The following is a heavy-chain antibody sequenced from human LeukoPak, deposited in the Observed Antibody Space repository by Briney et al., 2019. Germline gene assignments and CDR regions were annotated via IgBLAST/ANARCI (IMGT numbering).Heavy chain of an antibody. J-gene: IGHJ4*02. CDR1: GFTFSSYG. V-gene: IGHV3-33*01. D-gene: IGHD2-2*02. CDR3: RAFGYCSSTSCYRNYFDY. CDR2: IWYDGSNK. Sequence: GGSLRLSCAASGFTFSSYGMHWVRQTPGKGLGWVAVIWYDGSNKYYADSVKGRFTISRDNSKNTLYLQMNSLRAEDTAVYYCRAFGYCSSTSCYRNYFDYWGQGTLVTVSS.